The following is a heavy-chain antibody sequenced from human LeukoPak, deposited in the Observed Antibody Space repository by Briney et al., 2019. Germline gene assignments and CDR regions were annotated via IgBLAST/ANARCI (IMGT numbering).Heavy chain of an antibody. CDR2: ISWNGGST. Sequence: GGSLRLSCAASEFTFDDYTMHWVRQAPGKGLEWVSLISWNGGSTYYADSVKGRFTISRDNSKNSLYLQMNSLRTEDTALYYCARDPVRMAGTHYDYWGQGTLVTVSS. CDR3: ARDPVRMAGTHYDY. D-gene: IGHD6-19*01. V-gene: IGHV3-43*01. J-gene: IGHJ4*02. CDR1: EFTFDDYT.